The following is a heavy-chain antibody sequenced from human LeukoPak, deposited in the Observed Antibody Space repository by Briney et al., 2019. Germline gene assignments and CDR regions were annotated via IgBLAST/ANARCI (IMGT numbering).Heavy chain of an antibody. CDR1: GYTFTSYG. CDR3: AREMTTRDYYYYMDV. CDR2: ISAYNGNT. Sequence: GASVKVSCKASGYTFTSYGISWVRQAPGQGREWMGWISAYNGNTNYAQKLQGRVTMTTDTSTSTAYMELRSLRSDDTAVYYCAREMTTRDYYYYMDVWGKGTTVTVSS. D-gene: IGHD5-24*01. J-gene: IGHJ6*03. V-gene: IGHV1-18*01.